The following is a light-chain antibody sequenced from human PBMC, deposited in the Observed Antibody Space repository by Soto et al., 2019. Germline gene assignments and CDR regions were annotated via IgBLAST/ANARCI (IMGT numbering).Light chain of an antibody. V-gene: IGKV3-20*01. Sequence: EIVLTQSPGTLSLSPWERATLSCRASQSVSSSYLAWYQQKPGQAPRLLIYGASSRATGIPDRFSGTGSGTDFTLTINSLEPEDFAVYYCQQYGNLPVTFGPGTKVDIK. J-gene: IGKJ3*01. CDR2: GAS. CDR3: QQYGNLPVT. CDR1: QSVSSSY.